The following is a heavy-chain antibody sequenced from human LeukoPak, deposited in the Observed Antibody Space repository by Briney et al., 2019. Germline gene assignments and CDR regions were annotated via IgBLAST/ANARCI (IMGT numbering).Heavy chain of an antibody. D-gene: IGHD2-2*01. J-gene: IGHJ5*02. CDR3: ARGRANIVVVPAASLRFDP. CDR1: GFTFSSYS. V-gene: IGHV3-21*01. Sequence: GGSLRLSCAASGFTFSSYSMNWVRQAPGKGLEWVSSISSSSSYIYYADSVKGRFTISRDNAKNSLYLQMNSLRAEDTAVYYCARGRANIVVVPAASLRFDPWGQGTLVTVSS. CDR2: ISSSSSYI.